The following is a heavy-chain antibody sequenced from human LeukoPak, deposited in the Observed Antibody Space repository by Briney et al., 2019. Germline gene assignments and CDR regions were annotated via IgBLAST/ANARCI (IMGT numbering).Heavy chain of an antibody. V-gene: IGHV4-4*08. CDR1: GGSIFGYY. J-gene: IGHJ2*01. D-gene: IGHD3-22*01. Sequence: PSETLSLTCTVSGGSIFGYYFNWIRQAPGKGLEWIGYIYSNGITSYNPSLRSRGTMSIATSKNQFSLRLRSVTAADTAIYYCARRAYYDSSGYSPAWGYSDLWGRGTLVTVSS. CDR3: ARRAYYDSSGYSPAWGYSDL. CDR2: IYSNGIT.